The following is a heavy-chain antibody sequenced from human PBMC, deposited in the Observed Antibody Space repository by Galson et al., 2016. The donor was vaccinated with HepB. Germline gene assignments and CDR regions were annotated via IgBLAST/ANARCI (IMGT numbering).Heavy chain of an antibody. V-gene: IGHV3-7*01. CDR2: VKQDGSEK. CDR1: GFTFSSYW. CDR3: TRGGSTVPGDHDASDI. Sequence: SLRLSCAASGFTFSSYWMSWVRQAPGKGLEWVANVKQDGSEKYYVDSVEGRFTISRDNTKNSLYLQMNSLRAEDKAVYYCTRGGSTVPGDHDASDIWGQGTTVIVSS. D-gene: IGHD4-17*01. J-gene: IGHJ3*02.